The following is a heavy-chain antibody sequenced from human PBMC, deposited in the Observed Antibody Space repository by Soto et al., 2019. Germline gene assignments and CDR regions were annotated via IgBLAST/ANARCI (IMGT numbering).Heavy chain of an antibody. D-gene: IGHD3-3*01. CDR3: AQVPWDFWSGYLPHGY. CDR2: ISGSGGST. CDR1: GFTFSSYA. J-gene: IGHJ4*01. Sequence: GGSLRLSCAASGFTFSSYAMSWVRQAPGKGLEWVSAISGSGGSTYYADSVKGRFTISRDNSKNTLYLQMNSLRAEDTAVYYCAQVPWDFWSGYLPHGYWGHGTLVTVSS. V-gene: IGHV3-23*01.